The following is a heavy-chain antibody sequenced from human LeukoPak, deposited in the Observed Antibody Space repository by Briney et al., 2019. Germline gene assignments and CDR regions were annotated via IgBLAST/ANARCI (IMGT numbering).Heavy chain of an antibody. Sequence: ASVKVSCKASGYTFTSYAMHWVRQAPGQRLEWMGWINAGNGNTKYSQKFQGRVTITRDTSASTAYMELSSLRSEDTAVYYCASKGRLLWFGESSGPFDYWGQGTLVIVSS. D-gene: IGHD3-10*01. CDR1: GYTFTSYA. V-gene: IGHV1-3*01. J-gene: IGHJ4*02. CDR2: INAGNGNT. CDR3: ASKGRLLWFGESSGPFDY.